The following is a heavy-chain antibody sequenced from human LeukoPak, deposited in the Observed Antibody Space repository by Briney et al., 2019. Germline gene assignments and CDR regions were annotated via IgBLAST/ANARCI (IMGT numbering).Heavy chain of an antibody. V-gene: IGHV4-59*08. Sequence: SETLSLTCTVSGGPISSYYWSWIRQPPGKGLEWIGYIYYSGSTNYNPSLKSRVTISVDTSKNQFSLKLSSVTAADTAVYYCARHGTNYDILTGYYRAGWFDPWGQGTLVTVSS. CDR3: ARHGTNYDILTGYYRAGWFDP. CDR1: GGPISSYY. D-gene: IGHD3-9*01. CDR2: IYYSGST. J-gene: IGHJ5*02.